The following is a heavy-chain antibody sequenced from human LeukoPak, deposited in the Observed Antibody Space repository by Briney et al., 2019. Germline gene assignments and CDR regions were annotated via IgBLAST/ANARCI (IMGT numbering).Heavy chain of an antibody. CDR3: ARKGGTGYCSSTSCYSNWFGP. V-gene: IGHV4-31*03. Sequence: SETLSLTCTVSGGSISSGGYYWSWIRQHPGKGLEWIGYIYYSGSTYYNPSLKSRVTISVDTSKNQFSLKLSSVTAADTAVYYCARKGGTGYCSSTSCYSNWFGPWGQGTLVTVSS. D-gene: IGHD2-2*01. CDR2: IYYSGST. J-gene: IGHJ5*02. CDR1: GGSISSGGYY.